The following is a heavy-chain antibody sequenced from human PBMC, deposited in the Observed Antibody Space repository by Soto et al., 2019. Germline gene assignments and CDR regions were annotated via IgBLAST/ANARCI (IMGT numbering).Heavy chain of an antibody. J-gene: IGHJ4*02. CDR1: GFTFSSYT. D-gene: IGHD2-21*02. V-gene: IGHV3-23*01. CDR3: TTWLTAHFDY. Sequence: GGSLRLSCAASGFTFSSYTLNWVRRAPGKGLEWVATSSDRRTGNTHYSDSVRGRFTLSRDYSRNILFLQMDSLRADDTALYYCTTWLTAHFDYWGRGTQVTVSS. CDR2: SSDRRTGNT.